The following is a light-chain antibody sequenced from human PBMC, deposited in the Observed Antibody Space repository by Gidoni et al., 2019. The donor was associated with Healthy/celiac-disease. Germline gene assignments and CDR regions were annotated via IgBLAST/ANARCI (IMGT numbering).Light chain of an antibody. CDR3: QQYYSYPPT. CDR2: AAS. CDR1: QGISSY. J-gene: IGKJ4*01. Sequence: QSPSSFSASTGDRVTITCRASQGISSYLAWYQQKPGKAPKLLIYAASTLQSGVPSRFSGSGSGTDFTLTISCLQSEDFATYYCQQYYSYPPTFGGGTKVEIK. V-gene: IGKV1-8*01.